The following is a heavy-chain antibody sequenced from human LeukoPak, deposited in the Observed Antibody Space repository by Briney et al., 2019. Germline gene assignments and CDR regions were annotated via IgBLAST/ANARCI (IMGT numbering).Heavy chain of an antibody. CDR3: VKRIDCSSIRCSLGMDF. D-gene: IGHD2-2*01. J-gene: IGHJ4*02. CDR2: INNNGNST. Sequence: GGSLRLSCSASGFTFSSYAMHWVRQAPGKGLEYVSAINNNGNSTYYTDSVEGRFTISRDNSKNTLYLQMSSLRPADTAVYYCVKRIDCSSIRCSLGMDFWGQGTLVIVSA. CDR1: GFTFSSYA. V-gene: IGHV3-64D*09.